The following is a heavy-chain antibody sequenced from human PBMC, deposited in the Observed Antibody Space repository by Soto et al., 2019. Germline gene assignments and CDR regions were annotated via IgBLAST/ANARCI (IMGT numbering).Heavy chain of an antibody. V-gene: IGHV1-18*01. CDR2: ISTYNGDT. CDR3: AREGVAPYYYYGMDF. D-gene: IGHD5-12*01. J-gene: IGHJ6*02. CDR1: GYTFTRSG. Sequence: QVQLVQAGAEVKKPGASVKVSCKASGYTFTRSGISWVRQAPGQGLEWRGWISTYNGDTNYAQTFQGRVTMTTDTSTSTVHMEVRSPRSDDTAVYYCAREGVAPYYYYGMDFWGQGTPVTVSS.